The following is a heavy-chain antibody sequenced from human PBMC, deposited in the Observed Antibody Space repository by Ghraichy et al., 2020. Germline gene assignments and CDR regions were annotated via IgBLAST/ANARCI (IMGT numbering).Heavy chain of an antibody. V-gene: IGHV5-10-1*01. CDR2: IDPSDSYT. J-gene: IGHJ5*02. D-gene: IGHD4-17*01. CDR3: ARHGSFDYGDYFITNWFDP. Sequence: GESLNISCKGSGYSFTSYWISWVRQMPGKGLEWMGRIDPSDSYTNYSPSFQGHVTISADKSISTAYLQWSSLKASDTAMYYCARHGSFDYGDYFITNWFDPWGQGTLVTVSS. CDR1: GYSFTSYW.